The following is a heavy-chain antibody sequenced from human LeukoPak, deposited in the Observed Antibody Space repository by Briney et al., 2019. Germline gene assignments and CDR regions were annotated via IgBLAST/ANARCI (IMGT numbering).Heavy chain of an antibody. D-gene: IGHD3-10*01. CDR1: GGSISSDGYY. Sequence: PSETLSLTCTVSGGSISSDGYYWSWIRQHPGKGLEWIGYIYYSGSTYYNPSLKSRLTISVDTSKNQFSLKLSSVTAADTAVYYCARAFGSDRWFDYWGQGTLVTVSS. V-gene: IGHV4-31*03. CDR3: ARAFGSDRWFDY. J-gene: IGHJ4*02. CDR2: IYYSGST.